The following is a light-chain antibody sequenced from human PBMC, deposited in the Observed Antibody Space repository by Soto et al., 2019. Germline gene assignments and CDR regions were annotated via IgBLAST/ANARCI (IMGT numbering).Light chain of an antibody. V-gene: IGKV3-20*01. CDR2: GAS. Sequence: DIVLTQSPGTLSLSPGERATLSCRASQSVGSDYLAWYQQKRGQAPRLLMYGASSRATGIPDRFSGSGSGTDFTLTISRLEPEDSAVYYCQQYGNLMYTFGQGPKLEIK. J-gene: IGKJ2*01. CDR1: QSVGSDY. CDR3: QQYGNLMYT.